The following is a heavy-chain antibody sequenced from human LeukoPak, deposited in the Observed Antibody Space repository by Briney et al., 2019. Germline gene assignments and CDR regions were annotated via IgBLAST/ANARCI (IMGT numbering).Heavy chain of an antibody. Sequence: RASVKVSCKASGYTFTNYYIHWVRQAPGQGLEWMGIINPSGGSTNFAQKFQGRATMTTDTSTITVYMELSSLRSEDTAVYYCARWTTTYLDYWGQGTLVTVSS. CDR3: ARWTTTYLDY. D-gene: IGHD4-11*01. V-gene: IGHV1-46*01. CDR1: GYTFTNYY. CDR2: INPSGGST. J-gene: IGHJ4*02.